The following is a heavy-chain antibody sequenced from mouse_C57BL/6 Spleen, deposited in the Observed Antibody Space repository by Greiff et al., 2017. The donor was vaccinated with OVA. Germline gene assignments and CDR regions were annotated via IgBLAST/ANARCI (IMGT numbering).Heavy chain of an antibody. Sequence: EVQLVESGAELVRPGASVKLSCTASGFNITDYYMHWVKQRPEQGLEWIGRIDPEDGDTEYAPKFQGQATMTADTSSNTAYLQLSSLTSEDTAVYYCTTRSTMITTAWFAYWGQGTLVTVSA. V-gene: IGHV14-1*01. J-gene: IGHJ3*01. D-gene: IGHD2-4*01. CDR1: GFNITDYY. CDR3: TTRSTMITTAWFAY. CDR2: IDPEDGDT.